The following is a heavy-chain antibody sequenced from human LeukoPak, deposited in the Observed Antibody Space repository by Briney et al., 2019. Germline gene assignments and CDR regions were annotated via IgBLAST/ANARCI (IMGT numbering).Heavy chain of an antibody. J-gene: IGHJ4*02. CDR3: AKGYYGGNSVHPRVDY. CDR2: ISYDGSNK. Sequence: GGSLRLSCAASGFTFSSYGMHWVRQAPGKGLEWVAVISYDGSNKYYADSVKGRFTISRDNSKNTLYLQMNSLRAEDTAVYYCAKGYYGGNSVHPRVDYWGQGTLVTVSS. D-gene: IGHD4-23*01. CDR1: GFTFSSYG. V-gene: IGHV3-30*18.